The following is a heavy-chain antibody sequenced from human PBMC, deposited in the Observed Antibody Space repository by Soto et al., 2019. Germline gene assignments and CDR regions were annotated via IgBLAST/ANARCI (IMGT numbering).Heavy chain of an antibody. CDR2: INPSGGST. D-gene: IGHD6-6*01. V-gene: IGHV1-46*01. Sequence: QVQLVQSGAEVKKPGASVKVSCKASGYTFTSYYMHWVRQAPGQGLEWMGIINPSGGSTSYAQKFQGRVTMTRDTSTSTVYMELSSLRSEDTAVYYCAKIDPIAARPASGNYYGMDVWGQGTTVTVSS. CDR3: AKIDPIAARPASGNYYGMDV. J-gene: IGHJ6*02. CDR1: GYTFTSYY.